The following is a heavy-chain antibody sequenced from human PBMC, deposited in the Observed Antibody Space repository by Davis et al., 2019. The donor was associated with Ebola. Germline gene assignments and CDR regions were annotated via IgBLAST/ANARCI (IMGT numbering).Heavy chain of an antibody. CDR3: ARDWGMVRSAGWFDP. J-gene: IGHJ5*02. Sequence: AASVKVSCKASGYTFTNYGITWVRQAPGQGLEWMGTIIPMLGIASYAQKFQGRVTMTRDTSTSTVYMELSSLRSDDTAVYYCARDWGMVRSAGWFDPWGQGTLVTVSS. V-gene: IGHV1-46*01. CDR2: IIPMLGIA. D-gene: IGHD3-10*01. CDR1: GYTFTNYG.